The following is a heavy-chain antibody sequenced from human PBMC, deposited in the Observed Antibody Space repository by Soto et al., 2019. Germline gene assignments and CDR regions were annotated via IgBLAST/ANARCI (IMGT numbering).Heavy chain of an antibody. Sequence: EVQLVESGGGLVQPGGSLRLSCAASGFTFNNYWMHWVRQAPGEGLVWVSRMNSDGSSTNYADSVKGRFTISRDNAKNTLYLQMNSLRAEDTAVYYCARGASYYYYMDVWGKGTTVTVSS. J-gene: IGHJ6*03. D-gene: IGHD2-15*01. CDR3: ARGASYYYYMDV. CDR2: MNSDGSST. CDR1: GFTFNNYW. V-gene: IGHV3-74*01.